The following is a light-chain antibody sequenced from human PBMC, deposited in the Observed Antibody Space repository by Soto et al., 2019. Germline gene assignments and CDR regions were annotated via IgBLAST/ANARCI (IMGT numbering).Light chain of an antibody. Sequence: EIVLTQSPGTLSLSTGERDTLSCRASPSVSSNFLAWYQEKPGQAPRLLIYGASSRATGIPDRFSCSGSGTYFTLTISSLEPEDFAVYYCRLYGYSLGFAFGGWTKVEIK. CDR1: PSVSSNF. CDR2: GAS. J-gene: IGKJ4*01. V-gene: IGKV3-20*01. CDR3: RLYGYSLGFA.